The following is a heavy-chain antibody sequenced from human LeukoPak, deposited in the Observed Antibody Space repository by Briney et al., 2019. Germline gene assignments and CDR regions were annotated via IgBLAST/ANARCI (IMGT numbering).Heavy chain of an antibody. Sequence: SETLSLTCTVPGGSSSSSNYYWGWIRQPPGKGREWIGSIYYSGSTYYNPSLKTRVTISVDTSKNQFSLKLSSVTAADTAVYYCASHRSSSWYPNFDSWGQGTLVTVSS. V-gene: IGHV4-39*01. CDR3: ASHRSSSWYPNFDS. CDR1: GGSSSSSNYY. D-gene: IGHD6-13*01. CDR2: IYYSGST. J-gene: IGHJ4*02.